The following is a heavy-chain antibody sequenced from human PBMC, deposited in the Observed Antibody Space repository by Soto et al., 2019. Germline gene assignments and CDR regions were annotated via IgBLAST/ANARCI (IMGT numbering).Heavy chain of an antibody. V-gene: IGHV1-18*01. J-gene: IGHJ4*02. D-gene: IGHD4-17*01. CDR2: ISAYKGNT. CDR3: ARLLSATTVDY. Sequence: ASVKVSCKASGYTFTSYGISWVRQAPGQGLEWMGWISAYKGNTNYALKLQGRVTMTTDTSTSTAYMELRILRSDDSAVYYCARLLSATTVDYWGQGTLVTVSS. CDR1: GYTFTSYG.